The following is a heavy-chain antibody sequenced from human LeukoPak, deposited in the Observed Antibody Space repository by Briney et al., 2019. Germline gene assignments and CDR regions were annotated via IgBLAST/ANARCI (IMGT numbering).Heavy chain of an antibody. D-gene: IGHD5-12*01. V-gene: IGHV4-39*01. CDR3: ARRRIVATIDY. CDR1: GGSISSNGYY. Sequence: PSETLSLTCGVSGGSISSNGYYWAWIRQPPGTGLEWIGSISYTGTTYYNPSLKSRLTIPADRSKNQFSLKLTSVTAADTAVYYCARRRIVATIDYWGQGTLVTVSS. CDR2: ISYTGTT. J-gene: IGHJ4*02.